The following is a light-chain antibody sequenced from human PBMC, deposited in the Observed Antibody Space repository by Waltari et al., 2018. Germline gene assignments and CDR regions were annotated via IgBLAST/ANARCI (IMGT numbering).Light chain of an antibody. CDR2: EDK. V-gene: IGLV1-51*01. J-gene: IGLJ3*02. CDR1: SSNIVNSH. CDR3: GSWDTSLNTGV. Sequence: QSVLTQPPSVSAAPGQKVTISCSGSSSNIVNSHISWYQQLPRAAPNLLLYEDKRRPTGVAVRFSCPTSGTSATLDITGRLPGDEGDYYCGSWDTSLNTGVFGGGTKLTVL.